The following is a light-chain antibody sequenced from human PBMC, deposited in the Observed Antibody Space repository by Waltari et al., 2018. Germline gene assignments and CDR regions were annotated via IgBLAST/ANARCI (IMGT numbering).Light chain of an antibody. CDR2: KDN. J-gene: IGLJ1*01. CDR1: RLGDKY. Sequence: SYELTQPPSVSVSPGQTASITCSGDRLGDKYACWYQQKPGQSPVLVIYKDNKRPSGIPERFSGSNSGNTATLTISGTQSMDEADYYCQAWDSSTASYVFGTGTKVTVL. V-gene: IGLV3-1*01. CDR3: QAWDSSTASYV.